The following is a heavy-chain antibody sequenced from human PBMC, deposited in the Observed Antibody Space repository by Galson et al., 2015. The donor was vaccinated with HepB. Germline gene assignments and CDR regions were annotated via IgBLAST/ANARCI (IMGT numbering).Heavy chain of an antibody. V-gene: IGHV1-18*04. D-gene: IGHD2-15*01. CDR1: GYTFTSYG. CDR2: ISAYNGNT. CDR3: ARRMTGYCSGGSCYSRGNWFDP. Sequence: SVKVSCKASGYTFTSYGISWVRQAPGQGLEWMGWISAYNGNTNYAQKLQGRVTMTTDTSTSTAYMELRSLRSDDTAVYYCARRMTGYCSGGSCYSRGNWFDPWGQGTLVTVSS. J-gene: IGHJ5*02.